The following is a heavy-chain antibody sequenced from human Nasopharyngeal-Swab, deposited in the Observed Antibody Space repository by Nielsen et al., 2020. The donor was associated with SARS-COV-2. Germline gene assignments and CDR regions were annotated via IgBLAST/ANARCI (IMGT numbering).Heavy chain of an antibody. D-gene: IGHD1-26*01. CDR2: ISSSSSTS. V-gene: IGHV3-48*02. Sequence: GGSLRLPFAASEFTMIRIVMHWARQAPGKGLEWVPYISSSSSTSYYADSVKGRFTISRDNPKNSLYLQMNSLRDEDTALYYCARDVAIVGATLENWGQGTLVTVSS. CDR1: EFTMIRIV. J-gene: IGHJ4*02. CDR3: ARDVAIVGATLEN.